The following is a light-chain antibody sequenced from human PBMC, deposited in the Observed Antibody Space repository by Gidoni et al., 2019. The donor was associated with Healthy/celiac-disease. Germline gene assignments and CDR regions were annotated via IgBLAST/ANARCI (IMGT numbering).Light chain of an antibody. CDR1: QDISNY. CDR2: DAS. J-gene: IGKJ2*01. CDR3: QRYDKLYT. V-gene: IGKV1-33*01. Sequence: DIQMTQSPASLSASVGDRVTITCQASQDISNYLNWYQQKPGKAPKLLIYDASNLETGVPSRFSGSGSGTDFTFTIRSLQPEAIATYYCQRYDKLYTFGQGTKLEIK.